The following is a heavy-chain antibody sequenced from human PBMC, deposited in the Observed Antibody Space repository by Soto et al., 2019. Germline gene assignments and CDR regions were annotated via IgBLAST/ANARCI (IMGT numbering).Heavy chain of an antibody. J-gene: IGHJ4*02. CDR1: GFTFSTHS. CDR3: VGDVGFQLIY. D-gene: IGHD2-2*01. CDR2: ITSSSVTM. Sequence: EVQLVESGGGLVQPGGSLRLSCAASGFTFSTHSMHWVRQAPGKGLEWISYITSSSVTMYADSVKGRFTISRDNAKNSLCLQMSSLRVEDTVVYFCVGDVGFQLIYWGQGTLVTVSS. V-gene: IGHV3-48*01.